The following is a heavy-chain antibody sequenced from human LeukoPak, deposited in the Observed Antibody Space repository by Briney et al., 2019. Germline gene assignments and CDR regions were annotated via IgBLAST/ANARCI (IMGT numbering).Heavy chain of an antibody. J-gene: IGHJ4*02. Sequence: PSETLSLTCNVSNFSISSGYYWGWIRKPQGKGLEWIGSVYHSGSTYYNPSLKSRVTIFVDTSKNQFSLKLKSVTAADTAVYYCARDKDYYDSSGYLYWGQGILVTVSS. V-gene: IGHV4-38-2*02. CDR2: VYHSGST. CDR1: NFSISSGYY. D-gene: IGHD3-22*01. CDR3: ARDKDYYDSSGYLY.